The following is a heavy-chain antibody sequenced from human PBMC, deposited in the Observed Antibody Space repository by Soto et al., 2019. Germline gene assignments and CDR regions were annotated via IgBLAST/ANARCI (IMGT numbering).Heavy chain of an antibody. CDR3: ARDDDYPDNGFDY. D-gene: IGHD4-17*01. CDR2: ILNDASGH. V-gene: IGHV3-33*01. J-gene: IGHJ4*02. CDR1: GFTFSRHG. Sequence: QVQLVESGGGVVQPGTSLRLSCAASGFTFSRHGMHWVRQTPGKGLEWLAVILNDASGHWYADSVKGRFTISIDNFENPLYLQMNGLRLEDTAMYYCARDDDYPDNGFDYWGQGTLVTVSS.